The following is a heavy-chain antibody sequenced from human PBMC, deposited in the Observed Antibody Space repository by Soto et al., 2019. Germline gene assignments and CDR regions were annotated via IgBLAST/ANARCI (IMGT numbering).Heavy chain of an antibody. J-gene: IGHJ6*02. Sequence: ASVKVSCKASGYTFTSYDINWVRQATGQGLEWMGWMNPNSGNTGYAQKFQGSVTMTRNTSISTAYMELSSLRSEDTAVYYCARERTTICMDVWGQGTTVTVSS. CDR3: ARERTTICMDV. CDR2: MNPNSGNT. CDR1: GYTFTSYD. V-gene: IGHV1-8*01. D-gene: IGHD3-9*01.